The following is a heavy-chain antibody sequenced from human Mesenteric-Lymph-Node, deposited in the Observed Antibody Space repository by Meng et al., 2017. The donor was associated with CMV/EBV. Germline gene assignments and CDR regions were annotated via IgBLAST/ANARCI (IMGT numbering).Heavy chain of an antibody. CDR2: IIPIFGTA. J-gene: IGHJ4*02. CDR1: GGTFSSYA. V-gene: IGHV1-69*05. D-gene: IGHD6-13*01. Sequence: SVKVSCKASGGTFSSYAISWVRQAPGQGLEWMGGIIPIFGTANYAQKFQGRVTITTDESTSTAYMELSSLRSEDTAVYYCAREVWQQLVPNYFDYWGQGTLVTVSS. CDR3: AREVWQQLVPNYFDY.